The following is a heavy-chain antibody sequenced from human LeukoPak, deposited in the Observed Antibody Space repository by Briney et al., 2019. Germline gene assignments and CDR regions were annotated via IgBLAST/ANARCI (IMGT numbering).Heavy chain of an antibody. CDR1: GFAFSSAW. V-gene: IGHV3-15*01. D-gene: IGHD4-17*01. CDR2: IKSRPDGGTT. CDR3: TTGDYGAFEF. J-gene: IGHJ4*02. Sequence: GGSLRLSCAASGFAFSSAWMNWVRQAPGRGLGWVGLIKSRPDGGTTYYAAPVKGRFTISRDDSKNTLYLQMNSLKTEDTAIYYCTTGDYGAFEFWGQGTLVTVSS.